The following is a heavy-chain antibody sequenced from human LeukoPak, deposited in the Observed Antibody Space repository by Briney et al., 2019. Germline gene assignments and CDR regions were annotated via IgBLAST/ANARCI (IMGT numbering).Heavy chain of an antibody. CDR1: GFAFSLYA. D-gene: IGHD2-21*01. V-gene: IGHV3-23*01. CDR2: ISGVGGGT. J-gene: IGHJ4*02. CDR3: VKDCGGGTCYSDY. Sequence: GGSLRLSCAASGFAFSLYAMSWVRQAPGKGLEWVSGISGVGGGTYYADSVKGRFTVSRDDSKDTLYLQLSSLRAEGTAVYFCVKDCGGGTCYSDYWGQGTLVTVSS.